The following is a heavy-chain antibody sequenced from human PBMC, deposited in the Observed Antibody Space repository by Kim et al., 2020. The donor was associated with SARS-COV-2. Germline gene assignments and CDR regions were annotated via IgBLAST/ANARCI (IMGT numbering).Heavy chain of an antibody. CDR1: GGSISSYY. Sequence: SETLSLTCTVSGGSISSYYWSWIRQPPGKGLEWIGYIYYSGSTNYNPSLKSRVTISVDTSKNQFSLKLSSVTAADTAVYYCARVDSSGYYSQYFQHWGQGTLVTVSS. CDR2: IYYSGST. D-gene: IGHD3-22*01. V-gene: IGHV4-59*01. CDR3: ARVDSSGYYSQYFQH. J-gene: IGHJ1*01.